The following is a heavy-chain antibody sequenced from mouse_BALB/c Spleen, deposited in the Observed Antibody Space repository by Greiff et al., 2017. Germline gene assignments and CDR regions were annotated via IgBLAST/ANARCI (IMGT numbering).Heavy chain of an antibody. CDR3: GRRYDGYYDAMDY. V-gene: IGHV1-80*01. J-gene: IGHJ4*01. CDR2: IYPGDGDT. Sequence: QVQLQQSGAELVRPGSSVKISCKASGYAFSSYWMNWVKQRPGQGLEWIGQIYPGDGDTNYNGKFKGKATLTADKSSNTAYMQLSSLTSEDSAVYYCGRRYDGYYDAMDYWGQGTSVTVSS. CDR1: GYAFSSYW. D-gene: IGHD2-3*01.